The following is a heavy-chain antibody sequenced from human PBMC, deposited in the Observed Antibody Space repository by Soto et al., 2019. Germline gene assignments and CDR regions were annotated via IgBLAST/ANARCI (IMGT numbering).Heavy chain of an antibody. D-gene: IGHD4-17*01. V-gene: IGHV3-21*01. CDR3: ATYGDYVGTIDY. Sequence: GGSLRLPCAASGFTFSSYSMNWVRQAPGKGLEWVSSISSSSSYIYYADSVKGRFTISRDNAKNSLYLQMNSLRAEDTAVYYCATYGDYVGTIDYWGQGTLVTVSS. J-gene: IGHJ4*02. CDR1: GFTFSSYS. CDR2: ISSSSSYI.